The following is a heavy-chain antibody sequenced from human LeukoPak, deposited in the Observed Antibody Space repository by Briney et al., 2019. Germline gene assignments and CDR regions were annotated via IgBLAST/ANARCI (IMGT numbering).Heavy chain of an antibody. CDR1: GGFISSSGNY. V-gene: IGHV4-39*01. J-gene: IGHJ4*02. Sequence: SETLSLTCSVSGGFISSSGNYWGWIRQPPGKGLEWIGSIYYSGSTYYNLSLKSRVTISVDTSKNQFSLNLGSVTAADTAVYYCARLGIESQLQQRDFWGQGILVTVSS. D-gene: IGHD2-2*03. CDR3: ARLGIESQLQQRDF. CDR2: IYYSGST.